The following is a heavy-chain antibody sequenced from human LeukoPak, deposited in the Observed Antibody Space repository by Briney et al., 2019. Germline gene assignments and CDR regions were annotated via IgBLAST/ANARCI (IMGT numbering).Heavy chain of an antibody. CDR2: INPNSGGT. D-gene: IGHD3-3*01. V-gene: IGHV1-2*02. CDR3: ARDRDFAFFDY. Sequence: ASVKVSCKASGYTFTGYYMHWVRQAPGQGLEWMGWINPNSGGTNYAQEFQGRVTMTRDTSISTAYMELSRLRSDDTAVYYCARDRDFAFFDYWGQGTLVTVSS. CDR1: GYTFTGYY. J-gene: IGHJ4*02.